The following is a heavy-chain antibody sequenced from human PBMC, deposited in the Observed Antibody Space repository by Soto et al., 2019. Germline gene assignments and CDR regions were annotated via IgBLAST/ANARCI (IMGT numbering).Heavy chain of an antibody. CDR2: TYYRYRFLS. CDR1: GDSVSSYSAA. Sequence: PSPTLSLTCAISGDSVSSYSAAWNWIRQSRSGGLEWLGRTYYRYRFLSDYAESVKSRININPDTTKNQLSLQLKCVTPEATAVYYCVRDRYSSSVWFYPWGQGTPVTVSS. D-gene: IGHD3-22*01. CDR3: VRDRYSSSVWFYP. J-gene: IGHJ5*02. V-gene: IGHV6-1*01.